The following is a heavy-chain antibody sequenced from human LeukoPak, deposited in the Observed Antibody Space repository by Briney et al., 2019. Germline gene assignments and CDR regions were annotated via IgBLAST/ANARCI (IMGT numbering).Heavy chain of an antibody. CDR2: INSDGSST. J-gene: IGHJ4*02. CDR1: GFTFSSYW. CDR3: ARELRQTGFDY. V-gene: IGHV3-74*01. D-gene: IGHD4-17*01. Sequence: GGSLRLSCAASGFTFSSYWMHWVRQAPGKGLVWVSRINSDGSSTTYADSVKGRFTISRDNAKNTLYLQMNSLRAEDTAIYYCARELRQTGFDYWGQGTLVTVSS.